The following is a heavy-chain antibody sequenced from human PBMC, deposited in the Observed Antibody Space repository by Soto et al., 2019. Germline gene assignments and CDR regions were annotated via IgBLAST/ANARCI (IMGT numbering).Heavy chain of an antibody. CDR2: IFNGGST. V-gene: IGHV4-30-4*01. J-gene: IGHJ4*02. D-gene: IGHD3-3*01. Sequence: LSPPSLSLGAPVRSVGFHWAWLRRPPGKGLGWIGSIFNGGSTTSRPSLESRMHMSLDATRNHSSLRLTSATAADTAVYFCARAPVGLDTISYFDYWGQGKLVTVSS. CDR1: GAPVRSVGFH. CDR3: ARAPVGLDTISYFDY.